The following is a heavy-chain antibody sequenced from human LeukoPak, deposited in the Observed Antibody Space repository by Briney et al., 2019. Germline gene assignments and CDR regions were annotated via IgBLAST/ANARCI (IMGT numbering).Heavy chain of an antibody. V-gene: IGHV1-69*01. CDR2: IIPIFGTA. CDR3: AREVRGVLDY. CDR1: GFTFSSYA. J-gene: IGHJ4*02. Sequence: GGSLRLSCAASGFTFSSYAISWVRQAPGQGLEWMGGIIPIFGTANYAQKFQGRVTITADESTSTAYMELSSLRSEDTAVYYCAREVRGVLDYWGQGTLVTVSS. D-gene: IGHD3-10*01.